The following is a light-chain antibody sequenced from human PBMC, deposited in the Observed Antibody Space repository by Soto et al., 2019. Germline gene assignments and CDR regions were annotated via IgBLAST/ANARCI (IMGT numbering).Light chain of an antibody. J-gene: IGKJ4*01. CDR1: QTVSGY. CDR2: DAS. Sequence: EIVLTQSPDTLSLSPGERATLSCRASQTVSGYLGWYQQKPVQATRLLIYDASNRAYGVPARFRGSGSGTNFTLTIASLEPDDFAVYYCQQRSNWPYLTFGGGTRV. CDR3: QQRSNWPYLT. V-gene: IGKV3-11*01.